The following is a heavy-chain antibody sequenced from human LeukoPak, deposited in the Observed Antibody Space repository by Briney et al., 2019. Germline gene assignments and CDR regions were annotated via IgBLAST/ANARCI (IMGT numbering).Heavy chain of an antibody. CDR1: GGSISPYY. CDR2: IYNTGST. Sequence: PSETLSLTCTVSGGSISPYYWSWLRQPPGKGLEWIGYIYNTGSTNYNPSLKSRVTISVDTSKNRLSLKLSSVTAADTAVYYCARDRTVTTPEAWGQGTLVTVSS. CDR3: ARDRTVTTPEA. V-gene: IGHV4-59*01. J-gene: IGHJ4*02. D-gene: IGHD4-17*01.